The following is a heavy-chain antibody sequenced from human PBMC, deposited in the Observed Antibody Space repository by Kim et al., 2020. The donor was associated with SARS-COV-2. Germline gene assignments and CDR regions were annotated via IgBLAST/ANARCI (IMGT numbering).Heavy chain of an antibody. CDR1: GFTFSNAW. J-gene: IGHJ4*02. Sequence: GGSLRLSCAASGFTFSNAWMSWVRQAPGKGLEWVGRIKSKTDGGTTDYAAPVKGRFTISRDDSKNTLYLQMNSLKTEDTAVYYCTTDIAAAGLIDYWGQGTLVTVSS. CDR2: IKSKTDGGTT. CDR3: TTDIAAAGLIDY. D-gene: IGHD6-13*01. V-gene: IGHV3-15*01.